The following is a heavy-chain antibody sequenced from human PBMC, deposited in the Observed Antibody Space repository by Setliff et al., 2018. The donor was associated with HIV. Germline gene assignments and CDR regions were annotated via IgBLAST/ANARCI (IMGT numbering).Heavy chain of an antibody. CDR1: GFSFNYYD. D-gene: IGHD5-12*01. V-gene: IGHV3-64*04. J-gene: IGHJ4*02. Sequence: GGSLRLSCSTSGFSFNYYDMHWVRQAPGKGLGYVSAISISGTGGSPYYADSVKGRFTISRDNSKNTLYLQMNSLRPDDTAVYYCARQILRGVWLTDYWGQGTLVTVSS. CDR3: ARQILRGVWLTDY. CDR2: ISISGTGGSP.